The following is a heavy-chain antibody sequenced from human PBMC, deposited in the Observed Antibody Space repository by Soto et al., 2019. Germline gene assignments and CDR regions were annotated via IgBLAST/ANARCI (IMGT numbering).Heavy chain of an antibody. Sequence: ASVKDSCKASGDTFTSYGISWVRQAPGQGLEWMGWISAYNGNTNYAQKLQGRVTVTTDTSTSTAYMELSSLRSEDTAVYYCAGAQTTMVRGVTPYYYGMDVWG. V-gene: IGHV1-18*01. CDR2: ISAYNGNT. CDR1: GDTFTSYG. J-gene: IGHJ6*02. D-gene: IGHD3-10*01. CDR3: AGAQTTMVRGVTPYYYGMDV.